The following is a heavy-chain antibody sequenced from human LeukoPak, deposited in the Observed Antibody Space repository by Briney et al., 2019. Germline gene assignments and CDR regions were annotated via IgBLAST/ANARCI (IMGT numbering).Heavy chain of an antibody. CDR2: IYYSGST. Sequence: SETLSLTCTVSGGSISHYYWSWIRQPPGKGLEWIGYIYYSGSTNYNPSLKSRVTISVDTSKNQFSLKLGSVTPADTAVYYCARVLEGLTSFDYWGQGTLVTVSS. D-gene: IGHD3/OR15-3a*01. CDR1: GGSISHYY. J-gene: IGHJ4*02. V-gene: IGHV4-59*01. CDR3: ARVLEGLTSFDY.